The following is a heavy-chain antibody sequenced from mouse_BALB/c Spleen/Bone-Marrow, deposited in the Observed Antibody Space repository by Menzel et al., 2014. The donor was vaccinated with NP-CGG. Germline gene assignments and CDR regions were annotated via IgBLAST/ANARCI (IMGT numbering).Heavy chain of an antibody. J-gene: IGHJ2*01. CDR1: GLAFSSYG. V-gene: IGHV5-6-3*01. CDR3: ARGNYGNYVDYFDY. D-gene: IGHD2-1*01. CDR2: INSNGGST. Sequence: VQLKESGGGLVQPGGSLKLSCAASGLAFSSYGMSWVRQTPDKRLELVASINSNGGSTYCPDSVKGRFTISRDNAKNTLSLQMSSLKSEDTAMYYCARGNYGNYVDYFDYWGQGTTLTVSS.